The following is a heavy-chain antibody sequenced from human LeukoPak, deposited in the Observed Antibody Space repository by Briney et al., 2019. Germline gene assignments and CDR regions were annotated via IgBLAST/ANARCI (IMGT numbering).Heavy chain of an antibody. J-gene: IGHJ4*02. CDR3: ASHRYYDILTGYYKGPNQFDY. Sequence: GGSLRLSCAASGFTFSSYEMNWVRQAPGKGLEWVSYISSSGSTIYYADSVKGRFTISRGNAKNSLYLQMNSLRAEDTAVYYCASHRYYDILTGYYKGPNQFDYWGQGTLVTVSS. CDR2: ISSSGSTI. CDR1: GFTFSSYE. V-gene: IGHV3-48*03. D-gene: IGHD3-9*01.